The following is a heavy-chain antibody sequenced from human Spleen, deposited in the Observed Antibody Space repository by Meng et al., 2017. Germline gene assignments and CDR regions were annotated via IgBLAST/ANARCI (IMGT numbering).Heavy chain of an antibody. Sequence: VELQESGPGLLKPSETLSLTGAVYGGSFSGYYWSWIRQPPGKGLEWIGEINHSGSTNYNPSLKSRVTISVDTSKDHFSLKQSSVTAADTAVYYCARGGGGGYTYGLAYWGQGILVTVSS. CDR2: INHSGST. CDR1: GGSFSGYY. J-gene: IGHJ4*02. D-gene: IGHD5-18*01. V-gene: IGHV4-34*01. CDR3: ARGGGGGYTYGLAY.